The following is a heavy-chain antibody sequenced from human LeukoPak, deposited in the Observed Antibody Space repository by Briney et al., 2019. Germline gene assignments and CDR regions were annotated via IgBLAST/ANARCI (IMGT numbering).Heavy chain of an antibody. D-gene: IGHD6-13*01. V-gene: IGHV1-2*02. CDR3: ARQRRYSSSLNWFDP. CDR2: INPNSGGT. CDR1: GGTFISYA. J-gene: IGHJ5*02. Sequence: ASVKVSFKASGGTFISYAISWVRQAPGQGLEWMGWINPNSGGTNYAQKFQGRVTMTRDTSISTAYMELSRLRSDDTAVYYCARQRRYSSSLNWFDPWGQGTLVTVSS.